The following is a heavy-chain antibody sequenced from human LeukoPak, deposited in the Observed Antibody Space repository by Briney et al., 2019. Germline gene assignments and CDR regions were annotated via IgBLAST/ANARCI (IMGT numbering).Heavy chain of an antibody. CDR3: VKQAGVY. CDR2: RKGDGSEK. D-gene: IGHD6-19*01. V-gene: IGHV3-7*01. CDR1: GFTIRNLW. J-gene: IGHJ4*02. Sequence: GGSLRLSCAVSGFTIRNLWMTWVRQAPGKGLECVANRKGDGSEKNYVDSVKGRFTISRDDAKNSLYLQMNSLRAEDTAVYYCVKQAGVYWGQGTLVTVSS.